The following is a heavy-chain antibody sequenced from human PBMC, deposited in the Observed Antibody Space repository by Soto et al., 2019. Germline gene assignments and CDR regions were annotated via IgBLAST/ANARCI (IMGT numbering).Heavy chain of an antibody. CDR3: ARGPRIAVAGRTFDY. CDR1: GGSFSGYY. D-gene: IGHD6-19*01. V-gene: IGHV4-34*01. J-gene: IGHJ4*02. Sequence: QVQLQQWGAGLLKPSETLSLTCAVYGGSFSGYYWSWIRQPPGKGLEWIGEINHSGSTNYNPSLKSRFTISVDTSKNQFSLKLSSVTAADTAVYYCARGPRIAVAGRTFDYWGQGTLVTVSS. CDR2: INHSGST.